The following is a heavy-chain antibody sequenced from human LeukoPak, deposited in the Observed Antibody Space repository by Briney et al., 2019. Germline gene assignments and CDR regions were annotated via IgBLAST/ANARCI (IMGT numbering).Heavy chain of an antibody. CDR3: ARVGPHTYYYDSSGYWPLDY. D-gene: IGHD3-22*01. CDR2: IYYSGST. CDR1: GGSISSYY. Sequence: PSETLSLTCTVSGGSISSYYWSWIRQPPGKGLEWIGYIYYSGSTNYNPSLKSRVIISVDTSKNQFSLKLSSVTAADTAVYYCARVGPHTYYYDSSGYWPLDYWGQGTLVTVSS. J-gene: IGHJ4*02. V-gene: IGHV4-59*01.